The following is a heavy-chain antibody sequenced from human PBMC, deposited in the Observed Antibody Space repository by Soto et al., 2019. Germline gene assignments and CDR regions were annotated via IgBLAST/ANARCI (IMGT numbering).Heavy chain of an antibody. D-gene: IGHD2-2*01. V-gene: IGHV3-23*01. CDR1: GFTFRNYA. CDR3: AKDRSSTSCYAFDY. J-gene: IGHJ4*02. Sequence: EVQLLESGGGLVQPGGSLRLSCAASGFTFRNYAMSWARQAPGKGLEWVSAISGSGGTTHYADSVKGRFTMSRDNSKNTLYLQMNSLRCEDTAVYYCAKDRSSTSCYAFDYWGQGSLVTVSS. CDR2: ISGSGGTT.